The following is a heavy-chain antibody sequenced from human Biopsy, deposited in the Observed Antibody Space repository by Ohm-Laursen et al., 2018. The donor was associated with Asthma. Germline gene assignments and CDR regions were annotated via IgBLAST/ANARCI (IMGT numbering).Heavy chain of an antibody. CDR1: GAYIGTPDYH. D-gene: IGHD4-17*01. Sequence: TLSLTCTVSGAYIGTPDYHWSWIRQAPGKGLEWIGFVFHSGTTHYSRFLERRLSISVDKAKNQFSMRLRSMTAPDTAVYFCARVASYGDIYFAIDVWGPGTTVSVS. J-gene: IGHJ6*02. CDR3: ARVASYGDIYFAIDV. CDR2: VFHSGTT. V-gene: IGHV4-30-4*01.